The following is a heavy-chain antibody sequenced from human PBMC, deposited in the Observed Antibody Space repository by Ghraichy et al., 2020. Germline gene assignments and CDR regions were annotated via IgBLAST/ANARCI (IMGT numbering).Heavy chain of an antibody. CDR3: ARGRSGSADNDY. D-gene: IGHD2-2*01. Sequence: ASVKVSCKASGYTFTSYDINWVRQATGQGLEWMGWMNPNSGNTGYAQKFQGRVTMTRNTSISTAYMELSSLRSEDTAVYYCARGRSGSADNDYWGQGTLVTVSS. V-gene: IGHV1-8*01. J-gene: IGHJ4*02. CDR1: GYTFTSYD. CDR2: MNPNSGNT.